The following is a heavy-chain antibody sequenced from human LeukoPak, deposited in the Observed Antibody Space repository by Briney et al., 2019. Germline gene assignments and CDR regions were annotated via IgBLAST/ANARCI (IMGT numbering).Heavy chain of an antibody. J-gene: IGHJ4*02. Sequence: GGSLRLSCAASGFTFSDYHMSWIRQAPGKGLEWVSYISSSGSTIYYADSVKGRFTISRDNAKNSLYLQMNSLRAEDTAVYYCARDPPEENYYDSSGYSFYFDYWGQGTLVTVSS. CDR1: GFTFSDYH. V-gene: IGHV3-11*04. CDR2: ISSSGSTI. D-gene: IGHD3-22*01. CDR3: ARDPPEENYYDSSGYSFYFDY.